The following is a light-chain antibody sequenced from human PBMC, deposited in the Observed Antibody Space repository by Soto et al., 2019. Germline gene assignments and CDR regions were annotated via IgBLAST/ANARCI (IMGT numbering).Light chain of an antibody. J-gene: IGKJ4*01. CDR3: QQPNSYPLT. V-gene: IGKV1-9*01. CDR1: QGISSY. CDR2: AAS. Sequence: DIQLTQSPSFLSASVGDRVTITCRASQGISSYLAWYQQEPGKAPNLLIYAASTLQSGVPSRFSGSGSGTEFTLTISSLQPEDFATYYCQQPNSYPLTFGGGTKVEIK.